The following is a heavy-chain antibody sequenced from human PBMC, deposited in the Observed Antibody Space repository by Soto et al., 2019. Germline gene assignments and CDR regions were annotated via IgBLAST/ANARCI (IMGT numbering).Heavy chain of an antibody. Sequence: TSQTLCLTYTVAGGSINNNDGSWIRQTPGKGLEWIGYIYYSGSTNYNPSLKSRVTISVDTSKNQFSLKLSSVTAADTAVYYCAREYYYGSGSYQRNPSYFAFWRQGTLVTVS. D-gene: IGHD3-10*01. CDR2: IYYSGST. V-gene: IGHV4-59*12. J-gene: IGHJ4*02. CDR1: GGSINNND. CDR3: AREYYYGSGSYQRNPSYFAF.